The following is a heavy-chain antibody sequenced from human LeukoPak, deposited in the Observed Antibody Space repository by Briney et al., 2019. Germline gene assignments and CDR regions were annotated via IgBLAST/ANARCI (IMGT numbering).Heavy chain of an antibody. J-gene: IGHJ4*02. CDR3: ALYDSFFDH. Sequence: SETLSLTCSVSGGSVSNYYWSWIRQPPGKGLEAIGYIYYSGSTNYNPSLKSRVSISVDISKKQFSLKLRSVTAADTAVYYCALYDSFFDHWGQGTLVTVSS. CDR2: IYYSGST. V-gene: IGHV4-59*08. CDR1: GGSVSNYY. D-gene: IGHD1-1*01.